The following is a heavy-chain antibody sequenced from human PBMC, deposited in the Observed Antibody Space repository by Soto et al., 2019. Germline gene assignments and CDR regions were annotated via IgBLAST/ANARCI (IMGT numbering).Heavy chain of an antibody. CDR3: ARAQRGLRFLEWLPTYGMDV. J-gene: IGHJ6*02. D-gene: IGHD3-3*01. V-gene: IGHV4-31*03. CDR2: IYYRGNT. CDR1: GASISSGAYY. Sequence: PSETLSLTCTVSGASISSGAYYWSWIRQHPGKGLEWIGYIYYRGNTYYNPSLKSRVNISVDTSKNQLSLKLNSVSAADTAVYYCARAQRGLRFLEWLPTYGMDVWGQGTTVTVS.